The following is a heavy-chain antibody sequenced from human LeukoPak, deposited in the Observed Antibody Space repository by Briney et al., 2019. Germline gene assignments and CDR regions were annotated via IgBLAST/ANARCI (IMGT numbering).Heavy chain of an antibody. V-gene: IGHV3-23*01. J-gene: IGHJ4*02. CDR2: IGDTT. CDR1: GFTFSTYA. CDR3: AKAYAFVGANYFDY. D-gene: IGHD1-26*01. Sequence: TGGSLRLSCAASGFTFSTYAMSWVRQAPGKGPEWVSAIGDTTYYADSVKGRFTISRDNSKNTLYLQMDNLRAEDAAIYYCAKAYAFVGANYFDYWGQGTLVTVSS.